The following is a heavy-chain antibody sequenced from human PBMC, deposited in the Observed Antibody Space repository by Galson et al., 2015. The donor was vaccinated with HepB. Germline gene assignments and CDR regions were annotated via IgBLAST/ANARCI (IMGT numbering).Heavy chain of an antibody. CDR3: ARALYYYDSSGYYHDAFDI. D-gene: IGHD3-22*01. CDR2: ISSSSSYI. CDR1: GFTFSSYS. V-gene: IGHV3-21*01. Sequence: SLRLSCAASGFTFSSYSMNWVRQAPGKGLEWVSSISSSSSYIYYADSVKGRFTISRDNAKNSLYLQMNSLRAEDTAVYYCARALYYYDSSGYYHDAFDIWGQGTMVTASS. J-gene: IGHJ3*02.